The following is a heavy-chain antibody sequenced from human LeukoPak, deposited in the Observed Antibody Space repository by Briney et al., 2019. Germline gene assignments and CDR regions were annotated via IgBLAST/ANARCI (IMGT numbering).Heavy chain of an antibody. D-gene: IGHD4-23*01. Sequence: PGGSLRLSCAASGFTFSSYAMSWVRQAPGKGLEWVSAISGSGGSTYYADSGKGRFTISRDNSKNTLYLQMNSLRAEDTAVYYCARPPTGMVTGYFDYWGQGTLVTVSS. CDR1: GFTFSSYA. V-gene: IGHV3-23*01. CDR3: ARPPTGMVTGYFDY. CDR2: ISGSGGST. J-gene: IGHJ4*02.